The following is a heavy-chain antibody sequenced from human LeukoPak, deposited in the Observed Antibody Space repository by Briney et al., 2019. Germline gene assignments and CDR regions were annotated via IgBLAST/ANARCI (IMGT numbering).Heavy chain of an antibody. CDR2: IWYDGSNK. J-gene: IGHJ6*03. Sequence: GGSLRLSCAASGFTFSSYGMHWVGQAPGKGLEWVAVIWYDGSNKYYADSVKGRFTISRDNSKNTLYLQMNSLRAEDTAVYYCAGDLNSGSYYYMDVWGKGTTVTVFS. D-gene: IGHD1-26*01. CDR1: GFTFSSYG. CDR3: AGDLNSGSYYYMDV. V-gene: IGHV3-33*01.